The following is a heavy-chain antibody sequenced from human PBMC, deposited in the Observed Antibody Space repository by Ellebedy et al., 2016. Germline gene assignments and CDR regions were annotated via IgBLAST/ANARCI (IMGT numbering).Heavy chain of an antibody. J-gene: IGHJ2*01. D-gene: IGHD5-24*01. CDR1: GFTFSNYG. V-gene: IGHV3-33*01. CDR2: IWYDATTT. Sequence: GGSLRLSXEASGFTFSNYGYHWVRQAPGKGLEWVGIIWYDATTTFYGDSVKGRFTISRDNSKNTLYLQMNSLKAEDTAVYYCVRDAVEMATIKNWYFDLWGRGSLVSVSS. CDR3: VRDAVEMATIKNWYFDL.